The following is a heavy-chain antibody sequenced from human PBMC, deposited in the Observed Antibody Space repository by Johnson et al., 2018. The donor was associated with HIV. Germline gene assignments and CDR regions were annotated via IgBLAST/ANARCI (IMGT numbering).Heavy chain of an antibody. CDR3: TRHTVTGDAFDI. V-gene: IGHV3-73*01. CDR1: GFTFSGSA. J-gene: IGHJ3*02. D-gene: IGHD4-17*01. CDR2: IRSKANSYAT. Sequence: VQLVESGGGLVQPGGSLKLSCAASGFTFSGSAMHWVRQASGKGLEWVGRIRSKANSYATAYAASVKGRFTISRDDSKNTAYLQMNSLKTEDTAVYYCTRHTVTGDAFDICGQGTMVTVSS.